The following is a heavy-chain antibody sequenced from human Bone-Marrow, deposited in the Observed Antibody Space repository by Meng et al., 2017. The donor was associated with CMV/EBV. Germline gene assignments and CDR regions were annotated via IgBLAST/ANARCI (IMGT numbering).Heavy chain of an antibody. J-gene: IGHJ4*02. CDR1: GYTFTDYY. D-gene: IGHD2-2*01. V-gene: IGHV1-2*02. CDR3: ARDPVVPAALDY. Sequence: ASVKVSCKASGYTFTDYYMHWVRQAPGQGLEWMGWINPNSGDTNYAQKFRGRVTMTRHTSISTAYMELSRLRSDDTAVYYGARDPVVPAALDYWGQGTLVTVSS. CDR2: INPNSGDT.